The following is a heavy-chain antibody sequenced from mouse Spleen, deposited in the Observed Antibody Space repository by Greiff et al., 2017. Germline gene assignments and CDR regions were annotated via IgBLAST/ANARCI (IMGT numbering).Heavy chain of an antibody. CDR2: ISSGGSYT. CDR1: GFTFSSYA. Sequence: EVQLVESGGGLVKPGGSLKLSCAASGFTFSSYAMSWVRQTPEKRLEWVATISSGGSYTYYPDSVKGRFTISRDNAKNTLYLQMSSLRSEDTAMYYCARHGGGDGAWFAYWGQGTLVTVSA. D-gene: IGHD1-2*01. V-gene: IGHV5-9-3*01. J-gene: IGHJ3*01. CDR3: ARHGGGDGAWFAY.